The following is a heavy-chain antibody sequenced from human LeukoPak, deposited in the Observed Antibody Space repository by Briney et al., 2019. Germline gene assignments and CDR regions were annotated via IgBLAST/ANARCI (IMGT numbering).Heavy chain of an antibody. Sequence: SETLSLTCTVSGGSISSSSYYWGWIRQPPGKGLEWIGSIYYSGSTYYNPSLKSRVTISVDTSKNQFSLKLSSVTAADTAVYYCARAGGGYFDYWGQGTLVTVSS. CDR1: GGSISSSSYY. CDR3: ARAGGGYFDY. CDR2: IYYSGST. V-gene: IGHV4-39*07. D-gene: IGHD3-16*01. J-gene: IGHJ4*02.